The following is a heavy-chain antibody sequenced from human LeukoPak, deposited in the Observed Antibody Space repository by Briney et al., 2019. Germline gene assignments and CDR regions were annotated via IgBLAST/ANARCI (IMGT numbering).Heavy chain of an antibody. V-gene: IGHV1-8*03. CDR3: ARGLDYYDSSGSPVYYMDV. CDR1: GYTFTSYD. Sequence: ASVKVSCKASGYTFTSYDINWVRQATGQGLEWMGWMNPNSGNTGYAQKFQGRVTITRNTSISTAYMELSSLRSEDTAVYYCARGLDYYDSSGSPVYYMDVWGKGTTVTVSS. J-gene: IGHJ6*03. CDR2: MNPNSGNT. D-gene: IGHD3-22*01.